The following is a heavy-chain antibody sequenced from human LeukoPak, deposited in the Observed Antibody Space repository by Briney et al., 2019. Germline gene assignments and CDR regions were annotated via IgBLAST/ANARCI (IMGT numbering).Heavy chain of an antibody. V-gene: IGHV4-34*01. CDR3: ARAQYLRGCDS. CDR1: GGSSSGYY. D-gene: IGHD3-10*01. J-gene: IGHJ4*02. Sequence: PSETLSLTCAVYGGSSSGYYWSWIRQPPGKGLEWAGETNHSGSTNYNPSLKSRVTISVDTSKNQFSLKLSSVTAADTAVYYCARAQYLRGCDSWGQGTLDTVSS. CDR2: TNHSGST.